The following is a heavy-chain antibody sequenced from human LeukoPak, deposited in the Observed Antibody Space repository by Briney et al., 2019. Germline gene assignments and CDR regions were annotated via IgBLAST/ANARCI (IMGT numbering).Heavy chain of an antibody. D-gene: IGHD6-13*01. V-gene: IGHV4-39*01. CDR2: IYYSGST. J-gene: IGHJ4*02. CDR1: GVSVSSSSYY. Sequence: SETLSLTCTVSGVSVSSSSYYWGWIRQPPGKGLEWIGSIYYSGSTYYNPSLKSRVTISVDTSKNQFSLNLTSVTAADTAVYYCARRGSWAFGYWGQGTLVTVSS. CDR3: ARRGSWAFGY.